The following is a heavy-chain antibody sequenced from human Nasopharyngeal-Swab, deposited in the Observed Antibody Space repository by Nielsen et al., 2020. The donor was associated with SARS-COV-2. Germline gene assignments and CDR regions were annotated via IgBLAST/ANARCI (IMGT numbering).Heavy chain of an antibody. CDR3: AKDRGIVVVIGFDY. V-gene: IGHV3-23*01. CDR1: GFTFSSYA. D-gene: IGHD3-22*01. CDR2: ISGSGGST. Sequence: GESLKISCAASGFTFSSYAMSWVRQAPGKGLEWVSAISGSGGSTYYADSVKGRFTISRDNSKNTLYLQMNSQRAEDTAVYYCAKDRGIVVVIGFDYWGQGTLVTVSS. J-gene: IGHJ4*02.